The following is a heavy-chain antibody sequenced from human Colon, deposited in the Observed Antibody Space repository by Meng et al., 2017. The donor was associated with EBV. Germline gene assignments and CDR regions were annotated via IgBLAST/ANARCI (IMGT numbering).Heavy chain of an antibody. CDR2: IYYSGST. V-gene: IGHV4-39*07. J-gene: IGHJ5*02. Sequence: HLQLQESGPGLVRPSXXXXLTXXVSGTSISSSSDYWGWVRQPPGKELQWIGSIYYSGSTYYNPSLRSRVAISIDTSKNQFSLKLTSVTAADTAVYFCARTNYGDYNWFDPWGQGTLVTVSS. CDR3: ARTNYGDYNWFDP. CDR1: GTSISSSSDY. D-gene: IGHD4-17*01.